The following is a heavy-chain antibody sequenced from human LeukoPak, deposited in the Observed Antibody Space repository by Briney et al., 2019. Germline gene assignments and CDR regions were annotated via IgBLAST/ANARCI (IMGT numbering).Heavy chain of an antibody. CDR3: ARGSVYDDILTGYYSY. CDR2: IKQDGSEK. J-gene: IGHJ4*02. V-gene: IGHV3-7*03. CDR1: GFTFSSYW. Sequence: LPGGSLRLSCAASGFTFSSYWMRWVRQAPGKGLEWVANIKQDGSEKYYVDSVKGRFTISRDNAKNSLYLQMNSLRAEDTAVYYCARGSVYDDILTGYYSYWGQGTLVTVSS. D-gene: IGHD3-9*01.